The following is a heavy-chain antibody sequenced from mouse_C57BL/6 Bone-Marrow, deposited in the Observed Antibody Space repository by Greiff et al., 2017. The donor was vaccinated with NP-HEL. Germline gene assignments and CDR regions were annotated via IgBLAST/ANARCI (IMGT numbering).Heavy chain of an antibody. D-gene: IGHD2-1*01. Sequence: EVQLQQSGPELVKPGASVKISCKASGYSFTGYYMNWVKQSPEKSLEWIGEINPSTGGTTYNQKFKAKATLTVDKSSSTAYMRLKSLTSEDSAVYYCARLGTMVRRGYFDYWGQGTTLTVSS. CDR1: GYSFTGYY. CDR3: ARLGTMVRRGYFDY. J-gene: IGHJ2*01. CDR2: INPSTGGT. V-gene: IGHV1-42*01.